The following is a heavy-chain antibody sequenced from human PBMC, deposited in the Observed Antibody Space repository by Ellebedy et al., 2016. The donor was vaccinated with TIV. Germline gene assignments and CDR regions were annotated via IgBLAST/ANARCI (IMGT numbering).Heavy chain of an antibody. CDR1: GCPTSSSSYY. Sequence: MPSETLSLTCTVSGCPTSSSSYYWGWIRPSPGKGLECIGSIYYSGSTYYNPSLKSRITISVDTSKNQFSLKLSSVTAADTAMYYCTRGGTSYSDYWGQGTLVTVSS. J-gene: IGHJ4*02. V-gene: IGHV4-39*07. D-gene: IGHD1-1*01. CDR2: IYYSGST. CDR3: TRGGTSYSDY.